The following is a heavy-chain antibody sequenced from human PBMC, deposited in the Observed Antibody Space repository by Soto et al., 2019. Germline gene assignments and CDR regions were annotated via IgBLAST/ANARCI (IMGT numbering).Heavy chain of an antibody. V-gene: IGHV5-51*01. CDR1: GYSFTSYW. Sequence: PGESLKISCNGSGYSFTSYWIGLVRQMPGKGLEWMGIIYPGDSDTRYSPSFQGQVTISADKSISTAYLQWSSLKASDTAMYYCATLHRWIQDNWFDPWGQGTLVTVSS. CDR3: ATLHRWIQDNWFDP. CDR2: IYPGDSDT. J-gene: IGHJ5*02. D-gene: IGHD5-18*01.